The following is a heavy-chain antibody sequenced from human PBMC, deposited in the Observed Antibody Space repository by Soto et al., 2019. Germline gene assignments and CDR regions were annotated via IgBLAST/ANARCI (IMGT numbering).Heavy chain of an antibody. CDR3: ARLAIFGSSTGWFDP. CDR2: IYYSGST. J-gene: IGHJ5*02. Sequence: SETLSLTCTVSGGSISSSSYYWGWTRQPPGKGLEWIGSIYYSGSTYYNPSLKSRVTISVDTSKNQFSLKLSSVTAADTAVYYCARLAIFGSSTGWFDPWGQGTLVTVSS. D-gene: IGHD3-3*01. V-gene: IGHV4-39*01. CDR1: GGSISSSSYY.